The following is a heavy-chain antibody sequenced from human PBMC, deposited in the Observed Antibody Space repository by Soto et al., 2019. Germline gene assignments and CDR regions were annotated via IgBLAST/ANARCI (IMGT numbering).Heavy chain of an antibody. J-gene: IGHJ6*02. CDR2: INHSGST. Sequence: PSETLSLTCTVSGGSISSGYYWSWIRQPPGKGLEWIGEINHSGSTNYNPSLKSRVTISVDTSKNQFSLKLSSVTAADTAVYYCATERRKGYCSGGSCYSYYYGMDVWGQGTTVTVSS. D-gene: IGHD2-15*01. V-gene: IGHV4-34*01. CDR1: GGSISSGYY. CDR3: ATERRKGYCSGGSCYSYYYGMDV.